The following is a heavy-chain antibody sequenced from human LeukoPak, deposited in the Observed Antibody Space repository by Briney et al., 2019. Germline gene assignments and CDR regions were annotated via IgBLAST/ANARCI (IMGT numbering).Heavy chain of an antibody. CDR3: ARDLLYSSGWYSAN. Sequence: PSETLSLTCAVSGYSISSGYYWGWFRQPPGKGLEWIGSIYHSGSTYYNPSLKSRVTISIDTSKNQFSLKLSSVTAADTAVYYCARDLLYSSGWYSANWGQGTLVTVSS. CDR2: IYHSGST. J-gene: IGHJ4*02. CDR1: GYSISSGYY. D-gene: IGHD6-19*01. V-gene: IGHV4-38-2*02.